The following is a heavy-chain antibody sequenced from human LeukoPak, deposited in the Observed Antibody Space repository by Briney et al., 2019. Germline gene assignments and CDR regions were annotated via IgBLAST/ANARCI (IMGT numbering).Heavy chain of an antibody. CDR3: VKEKWGDSSGYDFDY. CDR2: ISSNGGST. CDR1: GFTFSSYA. J-gene: IGHJ4*02. D-gene: IGHD3-22*01. Sequence: GGSLRLCCSASGFTFSSYAMHWVRQAPGKGLEYVSAISSNGGSTYYADSVKGRFTISRDNSKNTLYLQMSSLRAEDTAVYYCVKEKWGDSSGYDFDYWGQGTLVTVSS. V-gene: IGHV3-64D*09.